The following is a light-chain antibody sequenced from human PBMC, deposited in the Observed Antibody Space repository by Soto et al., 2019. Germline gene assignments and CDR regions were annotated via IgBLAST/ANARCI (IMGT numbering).Light chain of an antibody. V-gene: IGKV3-15*01. Sequence: EIVMTQSPATLSVSPGERVTLSCRASQSVGNSVAWYQHKPGQSPRLLIFGASTGATGVSARFSGSGSGTEFSLTISSLQSEDLAVYYCQKYYAWPPITFGQGTRLEIK. J-gene: IGKJ5*01. CDR1: QSVGNS. CDR3: QKYYAWPPIT. CDR2: GAS.